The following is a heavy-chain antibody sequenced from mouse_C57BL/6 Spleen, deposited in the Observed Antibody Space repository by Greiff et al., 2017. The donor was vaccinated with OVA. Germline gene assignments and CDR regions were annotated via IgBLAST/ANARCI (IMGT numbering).Heavy chain of an antibody. Sequence: QVQLQQSGAELVRPGASVKLSCKASGYTFTDYYINWVKQRPGQGLEWIARIYPGSGNTYYNEKFKGKATLTAEKSSSTAYMQLSSLTSEDSAVYFCARNYYSNYDRFAYWGQGTLVTVSA. CDR2: IYPGSGNT. D-gene: IGHD2-5*01. J-gene: IGHJ3*01. CDR3: ARNYYSNYDRFAY. V-gene: IGHV1-76*01. CDR1: GYTFTDYY.